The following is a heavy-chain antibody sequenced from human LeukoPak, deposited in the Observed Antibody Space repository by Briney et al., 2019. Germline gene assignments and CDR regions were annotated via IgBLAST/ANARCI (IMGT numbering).Heavy chain of an antibody. Sequence: GGSLRLSCAASGFTFSSYAMSWVRQAPGKGLEWVSAISGSGGSTYYADSVKGRFTISRDNSKNTLYLQMNSLRAEDTAVYYCARDFGEWELRTYFDYWGQGTLVTVSS. CDR1: GFTFSSYA. D-gene: IGHD1-26*01. CDR3: ARDFGEWELRTYFDY. CDR2: ISGSGGST. J-gene: IGHJ4*02. V-gene: IGHV3-23*01.